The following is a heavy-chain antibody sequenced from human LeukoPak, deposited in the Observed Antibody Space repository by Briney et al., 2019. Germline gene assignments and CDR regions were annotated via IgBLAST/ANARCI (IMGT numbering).Heavy chain of an antibody. V-gene: IGHV4-30-4*08. D-gene: IGHD3-22*01. Sequence: SETLSLTCTVSGGSISSGDCYWSWIRQPPGKGLEWIGYIYYSGSTYYNPSLKSRVTISVDTSKNQFSLKLSSVTAADTAVYYCARTEDSSGFDYWGQGTLVTVSS. CDR2: IYYSGST. J-gene: IGHJ4*02. CDR3: ARTEDSSGFDY. CDR1: GGSISSGDCY.